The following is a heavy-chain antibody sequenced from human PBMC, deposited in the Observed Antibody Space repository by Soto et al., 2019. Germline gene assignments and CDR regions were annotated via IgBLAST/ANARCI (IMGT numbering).Heavy chain of an antibody. CDR1: GCSITSCY. Sequence: PSETLYLTCSVSGCSITSCYWTWIRQPPGKGLEWIGYIYQGGSINYNPSLKSRVIISVDTSKNHFSVRLNSVTAADSAVYYCTGAYYDINGYIFDPWGQGTSVTVSS. J-gene: IGHJ5*02. CDR3: TGAYYDINGYIFDP. D-gene: IGHD3-22*01. V-gene: IGHV4-59*01. CDR2: IYQGGSI.